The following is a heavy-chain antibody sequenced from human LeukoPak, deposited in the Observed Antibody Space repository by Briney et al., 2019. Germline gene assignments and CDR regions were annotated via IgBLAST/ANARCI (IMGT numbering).Heavy chain of an antibody. CDR3: ARGRYCSGGSCYSDWYFDL. CDR1: GYTFTSYD. D-gene: IGHD2-15*01. J-gene: IGHJ2*01. Sequence: GASVKVSCKASGYTFTSYDINWVRQATGQGLEWMGWMNPNSGNTGYAQKFQGRVTMTRNTSISTACMELSSLRSADTAVYYCARGRYCSGGSCYSDWYFDLWRRGTLVSVFS. CDR2: MNPNSGNT. V-gene: IGHV1-8*01.